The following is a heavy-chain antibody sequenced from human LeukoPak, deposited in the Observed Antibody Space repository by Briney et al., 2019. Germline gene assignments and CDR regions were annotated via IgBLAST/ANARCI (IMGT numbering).Heavy chain of an antibody. J-gene: IGHJ6*02. CDR2: ISYDGSNK. D-gene: IGHD3-3*01. CDR3: AKSVAIYFYYGLDV. Sequence: PGGSLRLSCAASGSTFSSYAMHWVRQAPGKGLEWVAVISYDGSNKYYADSVKGRFTISRDNSKNTLYLQMNSLRAEDTAPYYCAKSVAIYFYYGLDVWGQGTTVTVSS. V-gene: IGHV3-30-3*02. CDR1: GSTFSSYA.